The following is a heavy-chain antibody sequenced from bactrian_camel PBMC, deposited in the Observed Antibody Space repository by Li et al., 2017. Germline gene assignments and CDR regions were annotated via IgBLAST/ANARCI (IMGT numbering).Heavy chain of an antibody. CDR2: ADADRRT. D-gene: IGHD1*01. CDR1: GATYSRRC. Sequence: HVQLVESGGGSVQAGGSLILSCTFSGATYSRRCMAWFRQVPGKGREAVAAADADRRTIYGDFVEGRFTISKDAAKNTLDLQMNALNPEDTAVYYCATECLGFRGQYEGWSQGTQVTVS. CDR3: ATECLGFRGQYEG. V-gene: IGHV3S26*01. J-gene: IGHJ4*01.